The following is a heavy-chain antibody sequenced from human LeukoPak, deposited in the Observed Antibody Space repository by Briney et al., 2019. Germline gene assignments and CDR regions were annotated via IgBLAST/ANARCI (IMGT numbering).Heavy chain of an antibody. V-gene: IGHV3-21*01. Sequence: GGSLRLSRAASRFTFSSYSMIWVRQAPGKGLEWVSSISSSGTYIYYADSLKGRFTISRDNAANSLYLQMNSLRAEDTAVYYCARHLLSGDFWGIDYWGQGTLVTVSS. J-gene: IGHJ4*02. D-gene: IGHD3-16*01. CDR1: RFTFSSYS. CDR2: ISSSGTYI. CDR3: ARHLLSGDFWGIDY.